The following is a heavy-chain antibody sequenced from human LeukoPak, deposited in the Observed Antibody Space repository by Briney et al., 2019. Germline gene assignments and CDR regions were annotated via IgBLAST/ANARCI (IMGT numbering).Heavy chain of an antibody. CDR2: ISGSGGST. CDR3: AKGGDKRTGTYFDY. D-gene: IGHD1-7*01. CDR1: GFTFSEYY. Sequence: GGSLRLSCAASGFTFSEYYMSWVRQAPGKGLEWVSAISGSGGSTYYADSVKGRFTISRDNSKNTLYLQMNSLRAEDTAVYYCAKGGDKRTGTYFDYWGQGTLVTVSS. V-gene: IGHV3-23*01. J-gene: IGHJ4*02.